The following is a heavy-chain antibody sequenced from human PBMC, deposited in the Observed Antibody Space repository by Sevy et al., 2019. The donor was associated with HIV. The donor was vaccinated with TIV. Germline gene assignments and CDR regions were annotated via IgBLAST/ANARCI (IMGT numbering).Heavy chain of an antibody. CDR3: AKDRYYDSSGYYRLRY. V-gene: IGHV3-23*01. CDR1: GFTFSSYA. J-gene: IGHJ4*02. Sequence: GGSLRLSCAASGFTFSSYAMSWVRLAPGKGLEWVSAISGSGGSTYYADSVKGRFTISRDNSKNTLYLQMNSLRAEDTAVYYCAKDRYYDSSGYYRLRYWGQGTLVTVSS. CDR2: ISGSGGST. D-gene: IGHD3-22*01.